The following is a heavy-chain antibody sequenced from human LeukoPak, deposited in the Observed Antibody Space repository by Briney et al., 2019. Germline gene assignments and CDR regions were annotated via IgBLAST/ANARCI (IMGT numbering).Heavy chain of an antibody. J-gene: IGHJ4*02. Sequence: ASGKVSWKGSGYTFTKYAISWVRQAPGQGLEFMGWIDTNTGNPTYAQGFTGRFVFSLDTSVSTAYLQISSLKAEDSAIYFCANCYDSSGFFAYWGQGTLVTVSS. D-gene: IGHD3-22*01. CDR3: ANCYDSSGFFAY. V-gene: IGHV7-4-1*02. CDR1: GYTFTKYA. CDR2: IDTNTGNP.